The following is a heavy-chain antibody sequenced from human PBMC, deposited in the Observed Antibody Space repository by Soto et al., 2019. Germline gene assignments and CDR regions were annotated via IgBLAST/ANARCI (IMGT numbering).Heavy chain of an antibody. CDR2: IYYSGST. Sequence: PSETLSLTCTVSGGSISSYYWSWIRQPPGKGLEWIGYIYYSGSTNYNPSLKSRVTISVDTSKSQFSLKLSSVTAADTAVYYCARDLGGYDYSAFDYWGQGTLVTVSS. J-gene: IGHJ4*02. CDR1: GGSISSYY. D-gene: IGHD4-4*01. CDR3: ARDLGGYDYSAFDY. V-gene: IGHV4-59*01.